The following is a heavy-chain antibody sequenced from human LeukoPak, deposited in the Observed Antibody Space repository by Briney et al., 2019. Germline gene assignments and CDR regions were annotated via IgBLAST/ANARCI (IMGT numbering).Heavy chain of an antibody. D-gene: IGHD2-2*01. V-gene: IGHV4-61*02. CDR1: GGSISSGSYY. Sequence: SETLSLTCTVSGGSISSGSYYWSWVRQPAGEGLEWIGRIYTRGSTNYNPSLKSRVTISVDTAKNQFSLKLSSVTAADTAVYYCASRLVQLPLNYYYYYMDVWGKGTTVTVSS. CDR3: ASRLVQLPLNYYYYYMDV. J-gene: IGHJ6*03. CDR2: IYTRGST.